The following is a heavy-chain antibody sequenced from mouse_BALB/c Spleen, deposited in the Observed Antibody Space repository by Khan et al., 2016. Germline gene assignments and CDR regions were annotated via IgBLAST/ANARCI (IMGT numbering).Heavy chain of an antibody. CDR2: INSNGGST. Sequence: EVELVESGGGLVQPGGSLKLSCAASGFTFSSYGMSWVRQTPDKRLELVATINSNGGSTYYPDSVKGRFTISRDNAKNTLYLQMSSLKSEDTAMYYCARDLNYYGSSYEGFAYGGQGTLVTVSA. V-gene: IGHV5-6-3*01. CDR1: GFTFSSYG. D-gene: IGHD1-1*01. CDR3: ARDLNYYGSSYEGFAY. J-gene: IGHJ3*01.